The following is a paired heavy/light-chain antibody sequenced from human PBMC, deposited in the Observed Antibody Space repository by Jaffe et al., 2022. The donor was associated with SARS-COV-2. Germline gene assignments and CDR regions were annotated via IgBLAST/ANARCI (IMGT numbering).Heavy chain of an antibody. J-gene: IGHJ4*02. V-gene: IGHV1-3*01. CDR2: INAGNGNT. Sequence: QVQLVQSGAEVKKPGASVKVSCKASGYTFTSYAMHWVRQAPGQRLEWMGWINAGNGNTKYSQKFQGRVTITRDTSASTAYMELSSLRSEDTAVYYCARDLGIAAAGTLDYWGQGTLVTVSS. D-gene: IGHD6-13*01. CDR1: GYTFTSYA. CDR3: ARDLGIAAAGTLDY.
Light chain of an antibody. CDR1: QGISNY. Sequence: DIQMTQSPSSLSASVGDRVTITCRASQGISNYLAWFQQKPGKAPKSLIYAASSLQSGVPSKFSGSGSGTDFTLTISSLQPEDFATYYCQQYNSSPITFGQGTRLEIK. V-gene: IGKV1-16*02. CDR2: AAS. J-gene: IGKJ5*01. CDR3: QQYNSSPIT.